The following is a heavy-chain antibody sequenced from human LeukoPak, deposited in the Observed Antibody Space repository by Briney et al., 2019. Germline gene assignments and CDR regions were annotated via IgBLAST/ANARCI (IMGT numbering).Heavy chain of an antibody. CDR2: IYYSGST. Sequence: SDTLSLTCTVSGGSISSYYWSWIRQPPGKGLEWIGYIYYSGSTNYNPSLKSRVTISVDTSKNQFSLKLSSVTAADTAVYYCARVLFLEWLPEAFDIWGQGTMVTVSS. J-gene: IGHJ3*02. V-gene: IGHV4-59*07. CDR1: GGSISSYY. D-gene: IGHD3-3*01. CDR3: ARVLFLEWLPEAFDI.